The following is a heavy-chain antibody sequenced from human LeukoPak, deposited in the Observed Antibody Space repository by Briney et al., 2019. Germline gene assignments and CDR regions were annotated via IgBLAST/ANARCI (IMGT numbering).Heavy chain of an antibody. V-gene: IGHV4-34*01. Sequence: PSETLSLTCAVYGGSFSGYYWSWIRQPPGKGLEWIGEINHSGSTNYNPSLKSRVTISVDTSKNQFSLKLSSVTAADTAVYYCARGGRGCSSTNCLKWYFDLWGRGTLVTVSS. D-gene: IGHD2-2*01. CDR3: ARGGRGCSSTNCLKWYFDL. CDR1: GGSFSGYY. CDR2: INHSGST. J-gene: IGHJ2*01.